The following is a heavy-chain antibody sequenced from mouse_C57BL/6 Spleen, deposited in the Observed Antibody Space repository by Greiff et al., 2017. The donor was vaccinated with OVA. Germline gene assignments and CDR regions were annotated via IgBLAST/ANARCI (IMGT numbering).Heavy chain of an antibody. CDR1: GYSFTDYN. CDR2: INPNYGTT. V-gene: IGHV1-39*01. J-gene: IGHJ1*03. Sequence: VQLKESGPELVKPGASVKISCKASGYSFTDYNMNWVKQSNGKSLEWIGVINPNYGTTSYNQKFKGKATLTVDQSSSTAYMQLNSLTSEDSAVYYCATPSELTGTTYWYIDVWGTGTTVTVSS. CDR3: ATPSELTGTTYWYIDV. D-gene: IGHD4-1*01.